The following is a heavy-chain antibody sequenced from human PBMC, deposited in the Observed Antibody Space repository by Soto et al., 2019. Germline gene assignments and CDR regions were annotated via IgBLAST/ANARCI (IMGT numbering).Heavy chain of an antibody. D-gene: IGHD3-9*01. Sequence: SCKASGGTFSSYAMSWVRQAPGKGLEWVSAISGSGGSTYYADSVKGRFTISRDNSKNTLYLQMNSLRAEDTAVYYCAKDQTYDILTGSTIYYYYGMDVWGQGTTVTVSS. CDR1: GGTFSSYA. J-gene: IGHJ6*02. CDR3: AKDQTYDILTGSTIYYYYGMDV. V-gene: IGHV3-23*01. CDR2: ISGSGGST.